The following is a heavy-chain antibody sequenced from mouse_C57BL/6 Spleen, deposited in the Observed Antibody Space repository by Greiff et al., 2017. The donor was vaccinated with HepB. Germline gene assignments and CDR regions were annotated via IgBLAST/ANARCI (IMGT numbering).Heavy chain of an antibody. CDR2: INPNNGGT. CDR3: ARWNWDYYFDY. Sequence: VHVKQSGPELVKPGASVKISCKASGYTFTDYYMNWVKQSHGKSLEWIGDINPNNGGTSYNQKFKGKATLTVDKSSSTAYMELRSLTSEDSAVYYCARWNWDYYFDYWGQGTTLTVSS. CDR1: GYTFTDYY. D-gene: IGHD4-1*01. V-gene: IGHV1-26*01. J-gene: IGHJ2*01.